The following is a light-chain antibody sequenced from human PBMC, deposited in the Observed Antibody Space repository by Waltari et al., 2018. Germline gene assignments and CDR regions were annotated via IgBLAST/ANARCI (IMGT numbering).Light chain of an antibody. CDR3: QHYVSLPVT. J-gene: IGKJ1*01. Sequence: IVLTQSPGTLSLAPGERDTLSRRASQGGKGTLAWYQQTPGQSPRLLIYGSSTRATGIPDRFSGSGFGTDFTLTISRLEPEDFAVYYCQHYVSLPVTFGQGTKVEIK. CDR2: GSS. V-gene: IGKV3-20*01. CDR1: QGGKGT.